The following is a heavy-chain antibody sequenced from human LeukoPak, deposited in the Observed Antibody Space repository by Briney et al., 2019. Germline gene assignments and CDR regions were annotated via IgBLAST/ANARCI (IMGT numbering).Heavy chain of an antibody. Sequence: SETLSLTCTVSGGSISSGGYYWSWIRQHPGKGLEWIGYIYYSGSTYYNPSLKSRVTISVDTSKNQFSLKLSSVTAADTAVYYCAGEGSVGATPGFHHWGQGTLVTVSS. J-gene: IGHJ1*01. CDR2: IYYSGST. CDR3: AGEGSVGATPGFHH. D-gene: IGHD1-26*01. V-gene: IGHV4-31*03. CDR1: GGSISSGGYY.